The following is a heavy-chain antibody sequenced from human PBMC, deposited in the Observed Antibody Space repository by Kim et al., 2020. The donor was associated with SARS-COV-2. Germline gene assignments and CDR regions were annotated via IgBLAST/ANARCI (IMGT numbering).Heavy chain of an antibody. V-gene: IGHV5-51*01. CDR2: SDT. J-gene: IGHJ3*02. CDR3: ARSGGAFDI. Sequence: SDTRYSPAFQGQVTISADKSISTAYLQWSSLKASDTAMYYCARSGGAFDIWGQGTMVTVSS.